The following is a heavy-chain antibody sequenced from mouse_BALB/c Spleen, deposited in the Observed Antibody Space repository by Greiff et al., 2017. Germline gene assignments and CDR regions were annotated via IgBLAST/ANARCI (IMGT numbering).Heavy chain of an antibody. CDR3: ARNRGWYYAMDY. J-gene: IGHJ4*01. CDR2: IWSGGST. D-gene: IGHD3-3*01. V-gene: IGHV2-2*02. Sequence: QVQLKESGPGLVQPSQSLYITCTVSGFSLTSYGVHWVRQSPGKGLEWLGVIWSGGSTDYNAAFISRLSISKDNSKSQVFFKMNSLQANDTAIYYCARNRGWYYAMDYWGQGTSVTVSS. CDR1: GFSLTSYG.